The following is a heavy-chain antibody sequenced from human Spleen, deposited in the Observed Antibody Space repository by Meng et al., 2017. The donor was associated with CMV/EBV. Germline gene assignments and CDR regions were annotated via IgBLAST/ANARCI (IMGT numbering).Heavy chain of an antibody. Sequence: GGSLRLSCAASGLIVSRNYMSWVRQAPGKGLEWVSVLYSDGKTFYADSVRGRFTLSRDNSKNTLYLQMSSLRTGDTAVYYCARSSGDSSVASDEGDYWGQGTRVTVSS. CDR3: ARSSGDSSVASDEGDY. D-gene: IGHD3-22*01. J-gene: IGHJ4*02. CDR2: LYSDGKT. V-gene: IGHV3-66*02. CDR1: GLIVSRNY.